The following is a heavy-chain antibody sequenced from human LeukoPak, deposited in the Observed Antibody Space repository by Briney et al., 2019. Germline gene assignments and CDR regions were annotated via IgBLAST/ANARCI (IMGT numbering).Heavy chain of an antibody. Sequence: PSQTLSLTCTVSGGSISSGYYYWSWIRQPPGKGLEWIGYIYYSGSTYYNPSLKSRVTISVDTSKNQFSLKLSSVTAADTAVYYCASIPKSGYFQHWGQGTLVTVSS. CDR3: ASIPKSGYFQH. J-gene: IGHJ1*01. V-gene: IGHV4-30-4*08. CDR1: GGSISSGYYY. D-gene: IGHD2-2*02. CDR2: IYYSGST.